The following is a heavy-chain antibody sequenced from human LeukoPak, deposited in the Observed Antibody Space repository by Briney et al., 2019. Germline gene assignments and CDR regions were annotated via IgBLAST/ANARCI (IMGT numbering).Heavy chain of an antibody. J-gene: IGHJ4*02. D-gene: IGHD3-22*01. CDR3: ARGDITSRYYYDSSGYEGY. Sequence: SETLSLTCTVSGYSISSGYFWGWIRQTPGKGLEWIGSIYNSGSTYYNPSLKSRVTISVDTSKNQFSLKLSSVTAADTAVYYCARGDITSRYYYDSSGYEGYWGQGTLVTVSS. V-gene: IGHV4-38-2*02. CDR1: GYSISSGYF. CDR2: IYNSGST.